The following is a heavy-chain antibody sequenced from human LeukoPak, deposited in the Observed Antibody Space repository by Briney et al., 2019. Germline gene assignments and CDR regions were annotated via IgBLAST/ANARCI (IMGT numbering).Heavy chain of an antibody. D-gene: IGHD1-26*01. CDR1: GFIFRNYG. CDR2: ISSSGGST. J-gene: IGHJ4*02. CDR3: AKTRQLRRRNFDY. V-gene: IGHV3-23*01. Sequence: GGSLRLSCAASGFIFRNYGMSWVHQAPGKGLEWVSGISSSGGSTYYADAVKGRFTISRDNSKNTLYLQMNSLRAEDTAVYYCAKTRQLRRRNFDYWGQGTLVTVSS.